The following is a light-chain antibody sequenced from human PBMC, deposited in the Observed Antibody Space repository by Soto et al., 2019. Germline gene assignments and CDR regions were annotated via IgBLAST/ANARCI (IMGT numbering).Light chain of an antibody. J-gene: IGKJ2*01. CDR2: GAS. CDR3: QQYASSPAYT. Sequence: EIVLTQSPGTLSLSPGERATLSCRASQSVSGSYLAWYQHKPGQAPRLLIYGASNRATGIPDRFSGSGSGTDFTLTISRLEPEDFAVYYCQQYASSPAYTFGQGTKLEI. V-gene: IGKV3-20*01. CDR1: QSVSGSY.